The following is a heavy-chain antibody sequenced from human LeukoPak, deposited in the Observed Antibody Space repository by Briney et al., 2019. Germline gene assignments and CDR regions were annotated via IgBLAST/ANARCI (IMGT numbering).Heavy chain of an antibody. CDR2: ISDDGSSK. D-gene: IGHD6-13*01. V-gene: IGHV3-74*01. J-gene: IGHJ3*02. Sequence: GGSLRLSCAASGVTFRNYFMHWVRQVPGQGLLWVSRISDDGSSKTYADSVKGRFTTSRYNARNTLYLQMNSLRADEAGVYYCARECGSSWYRAYDIWGQGAVVTVSS. CDR3: ARECGSSWYRAYDI. CDR1: GVTFRNYF.